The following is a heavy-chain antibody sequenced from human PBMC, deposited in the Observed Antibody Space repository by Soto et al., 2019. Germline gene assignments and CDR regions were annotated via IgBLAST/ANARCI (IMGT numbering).Heavy chain of an antibody. Sequence: LRLSCAASGFTFSSYWMSWVRQAPGKGLEWVANIKQDGSEKYYVDSVKGRFTISRDSAKNSLYLQMNSLRAEDTAVYYCARDTTVTNGYYYYYYGMDVWGQGTTVTVSS. CDR2: IKQDGSEK. CDR1: GFTFSSYW. J-gene: IGHJ6*02. D-gene: IGHD4-4*01. V-gene: IGHV3-7*03. CDR3: ARDTTVTNGYYYYYYGMDV.